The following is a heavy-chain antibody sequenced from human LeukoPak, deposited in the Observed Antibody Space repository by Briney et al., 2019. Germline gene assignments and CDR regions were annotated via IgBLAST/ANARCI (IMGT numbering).Heavy chain of an antibody. V-gene: IGHV1-2*06. D-gene: IGHD5-12*01. CDR3: ATGYSGYDLKFDP. CDR1: GYTFNGHY. CDR2: INPKSGGR. J-gene: IGHJ5*02. Sequence: AXVKVSCKASGYTFNGHYIHWVRQSPGQGLEWMGRINPKSGGRVFSQKFQGRVTLTTDTSVNTAYLELSNLRSDDTAVYYCATGYSGYDLKFDPWGQGTLVTVSS.